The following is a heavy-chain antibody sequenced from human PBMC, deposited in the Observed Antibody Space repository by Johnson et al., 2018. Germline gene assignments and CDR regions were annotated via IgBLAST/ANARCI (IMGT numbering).Heavy chain of an antibody. CDR1: RFTFSDYG. D-gene: IGHD1-26*01. CDR2: TSYDVKNK. Sequence: QVQLVQSGGGVVQPGRSLRLSCAASRFTFSDYGMHWVRQAPGKGLEWVAVTSYDVKNKYYADSVKGRFTISRDNSKNTLYLQMNSLRAEDMAVYYGAKGGGGYPNYYYMDVWGKGTTVTFSS. CDR3: AKGGGGYPNYYYMDV. V-gene: IGHV3-30*18. J-gene: IGHJ6*03.